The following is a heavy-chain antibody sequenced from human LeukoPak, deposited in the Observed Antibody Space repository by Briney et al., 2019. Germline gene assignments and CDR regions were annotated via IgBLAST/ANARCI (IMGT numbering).Heavy chain of an antibody. Sequence: SETLSLTCTVSGYSISSGYYWGWIRQPPGNGLEWIGSIYHSGRTFYNPSLKSRVTISADTSKNQFSLKLSSVTAADTAVYYCARLPRVVVVPAAAFDPWGQGTLVTVSS. CDR3: ARLPRVVVVPAAAFDP. CDR1: GYSISSGYY. CDR2: IYHSGRT. D-gene: IGHD2-2*01. J-gene: IGHJ5*02. V-gene: IGHV4-38-2*02.